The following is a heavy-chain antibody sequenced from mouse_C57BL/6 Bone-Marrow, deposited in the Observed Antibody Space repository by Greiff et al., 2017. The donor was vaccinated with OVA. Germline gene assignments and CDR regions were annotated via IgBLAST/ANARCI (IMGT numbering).Heavy chain of an antibody. J-gene: IGHJ1*03. Sequence: DVQLVESGAELVRPGASVKLSCTASGFTIKDYYMHWVKQRPEQGLEWIGWIDPDNGGTEYASKFQGKATITADTSSNPAYLQLSSLTSEDTAVYYCTTCTYFVVWGTGTTVTVSS. V-gene: IGHV14-4*01. CDR1: GFTIKDYY. CDR2: IDPDNGGT. CDR3: TTCTYFVV.